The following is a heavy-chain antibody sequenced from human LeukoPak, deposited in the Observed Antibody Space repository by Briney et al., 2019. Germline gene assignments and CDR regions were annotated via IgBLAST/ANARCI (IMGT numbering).Heavy chain of an antibody. CDR2: ISYDGSNK. D-gene: IGHD6-13*01. CDR3: ARGEQQLVHLGYYYYGMDV. J-gene: IGHJ6*02. V-gene: IGHV3-30-3*01. CDR1: GFTFSSYA. Sequence: GGSLRLSCAASGFTFSSYAMHWVRQAPGKGLEWVAVISYDGSNKYYADSVKGRFTISRDNSKNTLYLQMNSLRAEDTAVYYCARGEQQLVHLGYYYYGMDVWGQGTTVTVSS.